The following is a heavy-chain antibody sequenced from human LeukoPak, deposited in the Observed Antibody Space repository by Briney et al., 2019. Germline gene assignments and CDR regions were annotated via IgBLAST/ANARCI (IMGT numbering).Heavy chain of an antibody. CDR1: GFTFSSYW. CDR3: AKDPANDPSRFDY. D-gene: IGHD2-2*01. J-gene: IGHJ4*02. V-gene: IGHV3-74*01. CDR2: INSDGSST. Sequence: TGGSLRLSCAASGFTFSSYWMHWVRQAPGKGLVWVSRINSDGSSTSYADSVKGRFTISRDNSKNTLYLQMNSLRAEDTAVYYCAKDPANDPSRFDYWGQGTLVTVSS.